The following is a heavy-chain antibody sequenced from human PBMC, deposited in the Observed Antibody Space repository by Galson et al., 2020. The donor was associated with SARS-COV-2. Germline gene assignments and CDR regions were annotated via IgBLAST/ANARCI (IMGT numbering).Heavy chain of an antibody. D-gene: IGHD4-17*01. CDR1: GTSIRSGSYS. CDR3: ARLHYGEYAPEAFDM. Sequence: SETLSPTCAVSGTSIRSGSYSWNWIRQPPGKGLEWIGSISHSGGTYYNPSLKSRVTISGDRSKNQFSLRLSSVTAADTAVYYCARLHYGEYAPEAFDMWGPGTRVTVAS. J-gene: IGHJ3*02. CDR2: ISHSGGT. V-gene: IGHV4-30-2*01.